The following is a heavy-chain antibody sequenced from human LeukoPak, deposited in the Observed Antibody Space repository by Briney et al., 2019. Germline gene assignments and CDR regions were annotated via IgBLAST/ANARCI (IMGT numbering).Heavy chain of an antibody. V-gene: IGHV3-66*01. CDR1: GFTVSSYY. CDR2: MYSGGST. D-gene: IGHD4-11*01. Sequence: GGSLRLSCAASGFTVSSYYMTWVRQAPGKGLEWVSIMYSGGSTYYADSVKGRVAISRDNSQNTVFLQMNSVRVEDTAVYYCARSYSNHLFGMDVWGQGTAVTVSS. J-gene: IGHJ6*02. CDR3: ARSYSNHLFGMDV.